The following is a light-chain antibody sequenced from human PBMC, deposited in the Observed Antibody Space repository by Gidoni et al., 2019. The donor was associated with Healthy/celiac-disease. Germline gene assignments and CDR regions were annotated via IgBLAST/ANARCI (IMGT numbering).Light chain of an antibody. CDR1: QSVSSN. CDR2: GAS. J-gene: IGKJ1*01. CDR3: QQYNNWPSWT. V-gene: IGKV3-15*01. Sequence: EIVMTQSPATLSVSPGERATLSCRASQSVSSNLAWHQQQPGQAPRLLIYGASTRATGIPDKFSGRGSGTEFTLTISSLQSEDFAVYYCQQYNNWPSWTFGQGTRVEIK.